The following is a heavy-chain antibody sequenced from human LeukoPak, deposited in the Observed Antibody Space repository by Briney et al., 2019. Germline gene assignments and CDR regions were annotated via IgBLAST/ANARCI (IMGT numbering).Heavy chain of an antibody. J-gene: IGHJ4*02. CDR2: IRSKANSYAT. V-gene: IGHV3-73*01. Sequence: GGSLKLSCAASGFTFSGSAIHWVRQASGKGLEWVGRIRSKANSYATAYAASVKGRFTVSRDNSKNTLYLQMNSLRAEDTAVYYCARDSSGPGYWGQGTLVTVSS. CDR3: ARDSSGPGY. CDR1: GFTFSGSA. D-gene: IGHD6-19*01.